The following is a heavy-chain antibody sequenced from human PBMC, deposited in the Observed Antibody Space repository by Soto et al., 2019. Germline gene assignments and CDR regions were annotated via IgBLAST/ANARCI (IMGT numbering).Heavy chain of an antibody. Sequence: GGSLRLSCSASGFTFSIYAMHWVRQAPGKGLEHVSSISTNGGSTDYADSVKGRFTISRDNSKNTVYLQMSSLRVEDTAVYYCVKGEYYYDSSGYYPFDYWGQGTLVTVSS. CDR3: VKGEYYYDSSGYYPFDY. CDR1: GFTFSIYA. V-gene: IGHV3-64D*06. J-gene: IGHJ4*02. D-gene: IGHD3-22*01. CDR2: ISTNGGST.